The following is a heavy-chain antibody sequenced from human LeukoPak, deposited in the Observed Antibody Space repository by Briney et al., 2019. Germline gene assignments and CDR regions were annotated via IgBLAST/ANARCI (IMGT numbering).Heavy chain of an antibody. CDR1: GGTFSSYA. Sequence: GASVKVSCKASGGTFSSYAISWVRQAPGQGLEWMGIINPSGDITSYAQKFQGRVIMTRDMSTSTDYMELSSLRSEDTAVYYCARDNSMRDTAWWFDPWGQGTLVTVSS. J-gene: IGHJ5*02. CDR2: INPSGDIT. D-gene: IGHD2-21*02. V-gene: IGHV1-46*01. CDR3: ARDNSMRDTAWWFDP.